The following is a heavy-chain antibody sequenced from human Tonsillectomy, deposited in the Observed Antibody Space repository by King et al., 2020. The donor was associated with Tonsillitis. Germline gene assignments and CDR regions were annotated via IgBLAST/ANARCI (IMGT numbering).Heavy chain of an antibody. J-gene: IGHJ4*02. CDR3: AKDVRRTTPY. Sequence: VQLVESGGGLVQPGGSLRLSCAVSGFAFSGYAMSWVRQAPGKGLEWVSAISASGDSTYYADSVKGRFTISRDNSKNMLYLQMNSLRAEDTAAYYCAKDVRRTTPYWGLGTLVTVSS. V-gene: IGHV3-23*04. CDR1: GFAFSGYA. D-gene: IGHD4-11*01. CDR2: ISASGDST.